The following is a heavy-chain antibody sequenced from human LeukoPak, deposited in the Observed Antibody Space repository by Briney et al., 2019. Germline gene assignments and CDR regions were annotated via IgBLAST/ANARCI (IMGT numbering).Heavy chain of an antibody. J-gene: IGHJ3*02. CDR1: GFTLNNAW. Sequence: GGSLRLSCAASGFTLNNAWMNWVRQAPGKGLEWVGRIKSKTDGGTTDYAAPVKGRFTISRDDSKNTLYLQMNSLKTEDTAVYYCATPTTTSYAFDIWGKGTMVTVSS. D-gene: IGHD4-11*01. V-gene: IGHV3-15*01. CDR3: ATPTTTSYAFDI. CDR2: IKSKTDGGTT.